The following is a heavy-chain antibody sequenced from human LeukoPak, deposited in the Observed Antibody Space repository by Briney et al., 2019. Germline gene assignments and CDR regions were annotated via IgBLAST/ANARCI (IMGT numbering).Heavy chain of an antibody. J-gene: IGHJ4*02. CDR1: GYTLTELS. Sequence: ASVKVSCKVSGYTLTELSMHWVRQAPGQGLEWMGWINPNSGGTNYAQKFQGRVTMTRDTSISTAYMELSRLRSDDTAVYYCARVSTVTTPFDYWGQGTLVTVSS. CDR3: ARVSTVTTPFDY. CDR2: INPNSGGT. D-gene: IGHD4-11*01. V-gene: IGHV1-2*02.